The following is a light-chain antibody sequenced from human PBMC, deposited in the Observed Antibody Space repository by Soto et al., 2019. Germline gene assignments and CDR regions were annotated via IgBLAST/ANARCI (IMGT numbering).Light chain of an antibody. CDR3: HQRQSWPRT. V-gene: IGKV3-11*01. CDR2: YTS. CDR1: QYVGTR. Sequence: EIVLTQSPATLSSSPGETATLSCRTSQYVGTRLAWYQHKPGQAPRLLIYYTSNRATGVPARFSGSGSGTDFPLTISSLAPEDFAIYYCHQRQSWPRTFGQGTKVDIK. J-gene: IGKJ1*01.